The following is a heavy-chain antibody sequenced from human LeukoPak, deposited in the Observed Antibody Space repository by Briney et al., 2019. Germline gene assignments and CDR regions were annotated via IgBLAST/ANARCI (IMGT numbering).Heavy chain of an antibody. Sequence: ASETLSLTCTVSGGSISSSSYYWGWIRQPPGKGLEWIGSIYYSGSTYYNPSLKSRVTISVDTSKNQFSLKLSSVTAADTAVYYCASGTTFYDILTGRLRHSENDYWGQGTLVTVSS. D-gene: IGHD3-9*01. CDR1: GGSISSSSYY. J-gene: IGHJ4*02. V-gene: IGHV4-39*01. CDR2: IYYSGST. CDR3: ASGTTFYDILTGRLRHSENDY.